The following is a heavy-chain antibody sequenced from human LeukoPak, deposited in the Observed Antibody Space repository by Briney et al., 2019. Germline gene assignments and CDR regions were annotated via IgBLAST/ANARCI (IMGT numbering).Heavy chain of an antibody. CDR3: ASYYRGYSGYDHPDY. CDR2: STHNNGGT. Sequence: SVNVSCKASGYTFTGYYVHGVRQAPAQGLGWIGCSTHNNGGTNYAPTFKGRVTMTRDTSISTAYMELSGLTSADTAVYYCASYYRGYSGYDHPDYWGQGTLVTVSS. J-gene: IGHJ4*02. CDR1: GYTFTGYY. V-gene: IGHV1-2*02. D-gene: IGHD5-12*01.